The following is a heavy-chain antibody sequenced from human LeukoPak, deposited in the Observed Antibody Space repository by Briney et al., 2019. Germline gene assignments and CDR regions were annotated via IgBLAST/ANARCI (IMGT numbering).Heavy chain of an antibody. CDR2: ISSSSSYI. J-gene: IGHJ4*02. CDR1: GFTFSSYS. V-gene: IGHV3-21*01. Sequence: GGSLRLSCAASGFTFSSYSMNWVRQAPGKGLEWVSSISSSSSYIYYADSVKGRFTISRDNAKNSLYLQMNSLRAEDTAVYYCASSPGGSSWSGGGNDYWGQGTLVTVSS. CDR3: ASSPGGSSWSGGGNDY. D-gene: IGHD6-13*01.